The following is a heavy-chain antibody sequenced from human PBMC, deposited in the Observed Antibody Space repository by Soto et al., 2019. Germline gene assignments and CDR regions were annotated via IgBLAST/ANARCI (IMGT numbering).Heavy chain of an antibody. V-gene: IGHV3-9*01. D-gene: IGHD2-21*02. J-gene: IGHJ6*02. CDR1: GFTFDDYA. CDR3: AKDMTYYYYGMDV. CDR2: ISWNSGSI. Sequence: EVQLVESGGGLVQPGRSLRLSCAASGFTFDDYAMHWVRQAPGKGLEWVSGISWNSGSIGYADSVKGRFTISRDTAKISLYLQMNSLRAEDTALYYCAKDMTYYYYGMDVWGQGTTVTVSS.